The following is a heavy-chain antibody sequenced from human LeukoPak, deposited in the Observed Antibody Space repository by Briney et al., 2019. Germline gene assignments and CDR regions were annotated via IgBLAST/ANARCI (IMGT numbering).Heavy chain of an antibody. V-gene: IGHV4-59*11. J-gene: IGHJ4*02. CDR2: IYYSGST. CDR3: ARGRDIVVVPAAITYFDY. CDR1: GGSISSHY. D-gene: IGHD2-2*01. Sequence: PSETLSLTCTVSGGSISSHYWSWIRQPPGKGLEWIGYIYYSGSTNYNPSLKSRVTISVDTSKNQFSLKLSSVTAADTAVYYCARGRDIVVVPAAITYFDYWGQGTLVTVTS.